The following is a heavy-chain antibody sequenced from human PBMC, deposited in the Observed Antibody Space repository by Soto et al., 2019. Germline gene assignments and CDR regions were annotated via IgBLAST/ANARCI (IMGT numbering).Heavy chain of an antibody. D-gene: IGHD3-9*01. J-gene: IGHJ6*04. CDR3: AAQTDILTGYYIHV. CDR1: GGSISSYY. V-gene: IGHV4-59*08. Sequence: SETLSLTCTVSGGSISSYYWSWIRQPPGKGLEWIGYIYYSGSTNYNPSLKSRVTISVDTSKNQFSLKLSSVTAADTAVYYCAAQTDILTGYYIHVWGKGTTVTVSS. CDR2: IYYSGST.